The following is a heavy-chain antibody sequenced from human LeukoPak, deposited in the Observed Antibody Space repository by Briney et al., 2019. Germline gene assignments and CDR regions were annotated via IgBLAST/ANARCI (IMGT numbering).Heavy chain of an antibody. J-gene: IGHJ4*02. Sequence: PGGSLRLSCAASGFTFSSYAMSWVRQAPGKGLEWVSVIYSGGSTYYADSVKGRFTISRDNSKNTLYLQMNSLRAEDTAVYYCAREITGDLFYFDYWGQGTLVTVSS. CDR3: AREITGDLFYFDY. D-gene: IGHD7-27*01. V-gene: IGHV3-66*02. CDR2: IYSGGST. CDR1: GFTFSSYA.